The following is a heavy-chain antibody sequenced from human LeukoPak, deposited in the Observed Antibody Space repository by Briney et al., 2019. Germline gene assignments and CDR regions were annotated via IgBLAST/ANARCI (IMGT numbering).Heavy chain of an antibody. CDR1: GFRFSSYG. V-gene: IGHV3-23*01. CDR3: AAYDFWSGYSRNY. D-gene: IGHD3-3*01. CDR2: ISGIDSST. Sequence: GGSLRLSCAASGFRFSSYGMNWVRQGPGKGLEWVPAISGIDSSTHYTDSVNGRFTISRDNSKNTVYLQMNSLRAEDTAVYYCAAYDFWSGYSRNYWGQGTLVTVSS. J-gene: IGHJ4*02.